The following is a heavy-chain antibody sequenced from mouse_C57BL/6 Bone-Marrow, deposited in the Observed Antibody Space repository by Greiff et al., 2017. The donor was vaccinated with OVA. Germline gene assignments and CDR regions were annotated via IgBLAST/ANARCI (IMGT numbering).Heavy chain of an antibody. V-gene: IGHV6-3*01. CDR2: IRLKSDNYAT. CDR1: GFTFSNYW. J-gene: IGHJ1*03. Sequence: EVQLVESGGGLVQPGGSMKLSCVASGFTFSNYWMNWVRQSPEKGLEWVAQIRLKSDNYATHYAESVKGRFTISRDDSKSSVYLQMNNLRAEDTGIYYCTGDSWYFDVWGTGTTVTVSS. CDR3: TGDSWYFDV.